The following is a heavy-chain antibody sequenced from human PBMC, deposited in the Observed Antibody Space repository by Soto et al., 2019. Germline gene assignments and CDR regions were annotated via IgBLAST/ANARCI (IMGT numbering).Heavy chain of an antibody. CDR3: ARGQIQSDFDY. D-gene: IGHD3-3*01. CDR1: GYTFTSYG. J-gene: IGHJ4*02. Sequence: ASVKVSCKASGYTFTSYGLNWVRQAPGQGLEWMGWITAYNDNTNYAQKVQGRAILTIDTSTTTGYMELRSLRSDDTAVYYSARGQIQSDFDYWGQGTLVTVSS. V-gene: IGHV1-18*04. CDR2: ITAYNDNT.